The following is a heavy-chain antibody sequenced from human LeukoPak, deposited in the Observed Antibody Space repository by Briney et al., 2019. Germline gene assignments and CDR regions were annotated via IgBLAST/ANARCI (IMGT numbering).Heavy chain of an antibody. CDR2: ITFSSSHI. J-gene: IGHJ5*02. D-gene: IGHD3-10*01. CDR3: ARGPQFSGPGWFDP. V-gene: IGHV3-21*01. CDR1: GFTFSGYV. Sequence: GGSLRLSCAASGFTFSGYVMTWVRQAPGKGLECVSSITFSSSHIYYADSVKGRFTISRDNTKDSLYLQMNSLRAEDTAIHYCARGPQFSGPGWFDPWGQGTLVTVSS.